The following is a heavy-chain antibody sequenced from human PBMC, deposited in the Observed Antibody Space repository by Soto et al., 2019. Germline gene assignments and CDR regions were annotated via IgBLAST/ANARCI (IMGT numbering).Heavy chain of an antibody. J-gene: IGHJ6*02. D-gene: IGHD3-10*01. CDR2: ISYSGST. CDR1: GASITDYY. CDR3: ASDRYSGTGNAWFYYNGMDV. Sequence: QLQLQESGPGLVKPSETLSLICTVSGASITDYYWSWIRQSPGKGLEWIGYISYSGSTNYRPSLRSRVAMSVDTSRNQLSLKLSSVTAADSAVYYCASDRYSGTGNAWFYYNGMDVWGQGTTVTVSS. V-gene: IGHV4-59*01.